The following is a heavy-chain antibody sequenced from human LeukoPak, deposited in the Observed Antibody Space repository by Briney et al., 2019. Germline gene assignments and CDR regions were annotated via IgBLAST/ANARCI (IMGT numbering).Heavy chain of an antibody. V-gene: IGHV1-2*02. Sequence: ASVKVSCKTSGYTFIDSYIHWVRQAPGQGLEWMGWINPNSGGTNYAQKFQGRVTMTRDTSISTAYMELSRLRSDDTAVYYCARGARPLYPYYYYYMDVWGKGTTVTVSS. CDR3: ARGARPLYPYYYYYMDV. J-gene: IGHJ6*03. CDR2: INPNSGGT. D-gene: IGHD2-15*01. CDR1: GYTFIDSY.